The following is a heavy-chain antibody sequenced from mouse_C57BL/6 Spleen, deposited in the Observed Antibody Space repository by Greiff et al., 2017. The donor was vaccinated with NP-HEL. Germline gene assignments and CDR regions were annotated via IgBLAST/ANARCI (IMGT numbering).Heavy chain of an antibody. D-gene: IGHD1-1*01. Sequence: EVKLQESGPELVKPGASVKIPCKASGYTFTDYNMDWVKQSHGKSLEWIGDINPNNGGTIYNQKFKGKATLTVDKSSSTAYMELRSLTSEDTAVYYCARAVVATGYFDVWGTGTTVTVSS. J-gene: IGHJ1*03. V-gene: IGHV1-18*01. CDR3: ARAVVATGYFDV. CDR2: INPNNGGT. CDR1: GYTFTDYN.